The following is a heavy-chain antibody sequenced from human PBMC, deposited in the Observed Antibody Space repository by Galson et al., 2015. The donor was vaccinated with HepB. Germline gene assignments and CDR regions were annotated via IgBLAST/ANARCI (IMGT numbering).Heavy chain of an antibody. CDR3: ARAYSASSWYSY. D-gene: IGHD6-13*01. J-gene: IGHJ4*02. CDR1: GFTFRNYA. Sequence: SLRLSCAASGFTFRNYAMSWVRQAPGKGLEWVANIKQDGSEKYYVDSVKGRFTISRDNAKNSLYLQMNSLRAEDTAVYYCARAYSASSWYSYWGQGTLVTVSS. CDR2: IKQDGSEK. V-gene: IGHV3-7*01.